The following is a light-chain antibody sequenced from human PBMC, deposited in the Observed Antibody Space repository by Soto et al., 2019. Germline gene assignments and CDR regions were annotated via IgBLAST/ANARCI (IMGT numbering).Light chain of an antibody. CDR3: AAWDDSLNGLYV. CDR2: SNN. J-gene: IGLJ1*01. Sequence: QAVVTQPPSASGTPGQRVTISCSGSSYNIGSKTGNWYQQLPGTAPKLLIYSNNQRPSGIPDRFSGSKSGTSASLAISGLQSEDEADYYCAAWDDSLNGLYVFGNGTKLTVL. CDR1: SYNIGSKT. V-gene: IGLV1-44*01.